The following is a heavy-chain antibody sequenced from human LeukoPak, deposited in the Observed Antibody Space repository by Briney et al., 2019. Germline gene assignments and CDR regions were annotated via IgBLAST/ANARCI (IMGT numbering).Heavy chain of an antibody. Sequence: GASVKVSCKASGYTFTGYYMHWVRQAPGQGLEWMGWIYPNSGDTKYAQKFQGRVTMTSHTSISTAYLELSRLRSDDTAVYYCARGHSGYDFPFDYWGQGTLVTVSS. CDR1: GYTFTGYY. CDR2: IYPNSGDT. D-gene: IGHD5-12*01. J-gene: IGHJ4*02. V-gene: IGHV1-2*02. CDR3: ARGHSGYDFPFDY.